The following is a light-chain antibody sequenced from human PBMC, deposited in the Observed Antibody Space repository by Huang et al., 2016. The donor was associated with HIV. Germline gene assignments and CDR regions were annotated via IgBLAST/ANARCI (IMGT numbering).Light chain of an antibody. V-gene: IGKV3D-15*01. CDR1: AGVSNN. CDR2: GAS. Sequence: IVLTQSPVTLSVSPGERATLSCRASAGVSNNVAWYNQRPGQTPRLLIQGASTRHTGVPAKFSGRGSGTEFTLTITNLQPEDSAVYYCQHYNNWPPWTFGPGTQVEI. CDR3: QHYNNWPPWT. J-gene: IGKJ1*01.